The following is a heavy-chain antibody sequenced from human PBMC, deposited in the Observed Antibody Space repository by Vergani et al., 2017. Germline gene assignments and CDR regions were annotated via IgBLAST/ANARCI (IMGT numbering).Heavy chain of an antibody. CDR1: GYTFTSYG. Sequence: QVQLVQSGAEVKKPGASVKVSCKASGYTFTSYGISWVRQAPGQGLEWMGWISAYNGNTNYAQKLQGRVTMTTDTSTSTAYVELRSLRSDDTAVYYCARVPSITMIVSDYYFDYWGQGTLVTVSS. V-gene: IGHV1-18*01. CDR3: ARVPSITMIVSDYYFDY. J-gene: IGHJ4*02. CDR2: ISAYNGNT. D-gene: IGHD3-22*01.